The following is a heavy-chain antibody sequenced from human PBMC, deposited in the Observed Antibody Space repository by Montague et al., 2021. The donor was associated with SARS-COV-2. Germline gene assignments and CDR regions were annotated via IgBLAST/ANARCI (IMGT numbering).Heavy chain of an antibody. CDR2: ISGSGDKT. CDR1: GFTFSTYA. V-gene: IGHV3-23*01. D-gene: IGHD2-15*01. J-gene: IGHJ6*02. Sequence: SLRLSCAASGFTFSTYAMSWVRRAPGKGLEWVSAISGSGDKTYYXDSVKGRFTISRDNSKNTVSLQVNSLRVEDTAVYYCAKDLFCSGGDCYFYGMDLWGQGTTVTVSS. CDR3: AKDLFCSGGDCYFYGMDL.